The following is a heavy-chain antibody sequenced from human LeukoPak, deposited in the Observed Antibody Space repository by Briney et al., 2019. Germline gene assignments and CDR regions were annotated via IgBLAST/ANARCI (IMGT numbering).Heavy chain of an antibody. D-gene: IGHD6-13*01. CDR1: GGSISSGGYS. J-gene: IGHJ2*01. Sequence: SQTLSLTCAVSGGSISSGGYSWSWIRQPPGKGLEWIGYIYHSGSTYYNPSLKSRVTISVDTSKNQFSLKLSSVTAADTAVYYCARGKRGIAAAFLTRYWYFDLWGRGTLVTVSS. CDR3: ARGKRGIAAAFLTRYWYFDL. CDR2: IYHSGST. V-gene: IGHV4-30-2*01.